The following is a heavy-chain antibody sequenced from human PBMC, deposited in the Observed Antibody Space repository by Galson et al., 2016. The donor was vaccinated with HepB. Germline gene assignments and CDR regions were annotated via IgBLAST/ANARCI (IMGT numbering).Heavy chain of an antibody. CDR1: GVNFSSYN. V-gene: IGHV3-48*02. CDR3: ARELVRSALDL. J-gene: IGHJ3*01. Sequence: SLRLSCAGSGVNFSSYNMNWVRQAPGKGLEWLSYICGTGCSGTYYAESVKGRFTVTRDHVKNLVFLQMNNLGDDDTAVSYCARELVRSALDLWGKGTMVTVS. D-gene: IGHD2-8*02. CDR2: ICGTGCSGT.